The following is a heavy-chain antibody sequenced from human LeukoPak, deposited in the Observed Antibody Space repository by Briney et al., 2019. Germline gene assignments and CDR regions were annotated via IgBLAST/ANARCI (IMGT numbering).Heavy chain of an antibody. D-gene: IGHD1-26*01. CDR1: GGSVSSYY. Sequence: PSETLSLTCTVSGGSVSSYYWSWIRQPPGKGLERIGYIYYSGSTNYNPSLKSRVTISVDTSKNQFSLKLSSVTAADTAVYYCARDGSKGPLYYYYMDVWGKGTTVTVSS. J-gene: IGHJ6*03. V-gene: IGHV4-59*02. CDR2: IYYSGST. CDR3: ARDGSKGPLYYYYMDV.